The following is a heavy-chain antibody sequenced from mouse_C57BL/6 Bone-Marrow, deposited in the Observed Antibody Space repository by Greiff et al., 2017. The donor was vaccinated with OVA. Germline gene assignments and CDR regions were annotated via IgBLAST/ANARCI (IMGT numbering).Heavy chain of an antibody. CDR1: GYAFSSSW. Sequence: QVQLQQSGPELVKPGASVKISCKASGYAFSSSWMNWVKQRPGKGLEWIGRIYPGDGDTNYNGKFKGKATLTADKSSSTAYMQLSSLTSEDSAVYFCARSWYGSSPSYWYFDVWGTGTTVTVSS. CDR3: ARSWYGSSPSYWYFDV. D-gene: IGHD1-1*01. J-gene: IGHJ1*03. CDR2: IYPGDGDT. V-gene: IGHV1-82*01.